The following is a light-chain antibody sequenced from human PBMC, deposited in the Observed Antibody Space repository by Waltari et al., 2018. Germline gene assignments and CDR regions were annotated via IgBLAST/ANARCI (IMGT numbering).Light chain of an antibody. CDR1: ASNIGGQL. CDR2: RSD. Sequence: QSVLTQPPSASGTPGQRVTIPCSGSASNIGGQLVNGYQQLPGTAPKLLIYRSDQRPSGVPDRFSGSKTGTSASLAISGLQSDDEADYFCASWDDSLNGHWVFGGGTKVTVL. CDR3: ASWDDSLNGHWV. J-gene: IGLJ3*02. V-gene: IGLV1-44*01.